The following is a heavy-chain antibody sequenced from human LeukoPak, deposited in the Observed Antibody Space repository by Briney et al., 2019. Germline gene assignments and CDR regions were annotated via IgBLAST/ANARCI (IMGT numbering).Heavy chain of an antibody. V-gene: IGHV3-11*04. D-gene: IGHD4-17*01. J-gene: IGHJ2*01. CDR1: GFRFSDYY. CDR3: ARERATVTRGAFAL. CDR2: ISSSGSSI. Sequence: PGGSLRLSCAAAGFRFSDYYMSWIRQAPGKGLEWISYISSSGSSIYYVDSVKGRLTISRDNAKSSLYLQMNSLRAEDTAVYYCARERATVTRGAFALWGRGTLVTVSS.